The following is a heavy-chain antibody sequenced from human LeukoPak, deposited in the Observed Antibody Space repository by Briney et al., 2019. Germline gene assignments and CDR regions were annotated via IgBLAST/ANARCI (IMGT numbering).Heavy chain of an antibody. CDR1: GFIFSDYY. D-gene: IGHD5-24*01. CDR3: ARRFGDGDDIDY. Sequence: GGSLRLSCAASGFIFSDYYMTWIRQAPGEGLDWLSYISSSGRAIYYADSVKGRFTISRDNAKSSLYLQMNSLRVEDTAVYYCARRFGDGDDIDYWGQGTLVTVSS. CDR2: ISSSGRAI. J-gene: IGHJ4*02. V-gene: IGHV3-11*04.